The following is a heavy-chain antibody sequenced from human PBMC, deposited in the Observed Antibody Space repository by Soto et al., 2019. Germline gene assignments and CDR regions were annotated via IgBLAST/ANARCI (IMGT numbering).Heavy chain of an antibody. CDR1: GYTFSNFW. Sequence: PGESLKISCQCSGYTFSNFWIGWVRQLPGQGLEWMGIIYPGDHEIRYSPSFLGKVTISAEKSINTAYLQWSSLEASDSAFYFCGRSPRSSPFFDVWGQGALVTVSS. J-gene: IGHJ4*02. D-gene: IGHD6-13*01. CDR2: IYPGDHEI. V-gene: IGHV5-51*01. CDR3: GRSPRSSPFFDV.